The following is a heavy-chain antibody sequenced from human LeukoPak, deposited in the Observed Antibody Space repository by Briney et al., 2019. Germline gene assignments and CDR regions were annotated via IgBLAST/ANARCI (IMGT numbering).Heavy chain of an antibody. CDR3: ARGAYDFWSGYLEY. J-gene: IGHJ4*02. CDR1: GGSISSYY. Sequence: SETLSLTCSVSGGSISSYYWSWIRQPAGKGLEWIGRIYTSGSTNYNPSLKSRVTMSVDTSKNQFSLKLSSVTAADTAVYYCARGAYDFWSGYLEYWGQGTLVTVSS. CDR2: IYTSGST. V-gene: IGHV4-4*07. D-gene: IGHD3-3*01.